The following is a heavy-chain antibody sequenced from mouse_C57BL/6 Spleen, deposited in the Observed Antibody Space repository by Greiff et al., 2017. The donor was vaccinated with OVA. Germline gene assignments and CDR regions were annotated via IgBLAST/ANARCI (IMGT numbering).Heavy chain of an antibody. CDR3: ARHSDAMDY. CDR2: IDPSDSYT. Sequence: QVHVKQPGAELVMPGASVKLSCKASGYTFTSYWMHWVKQRPGQGLEWIGEIDPSDSYTNYNQKFKGKSTLTVDKSSSTAYMQLSSLTSEDSAVYYCARHSDAMDYWGQGTSVTVSS. J-gene: IGHJ4*01. CDR1: GYTFTSYW. D-gene: IGHD6-1*01. V-gene: IGHV1-69*01.